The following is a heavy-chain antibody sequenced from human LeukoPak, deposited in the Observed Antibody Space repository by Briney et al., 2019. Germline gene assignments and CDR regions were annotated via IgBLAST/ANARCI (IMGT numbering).Heavy chain of an antibody. J-gene: IGHJ2*01. Sequence: GESLKISCKGSGYSFTSYWIGWVRQMPGKGLEWMGIIYPGDSDTRYSPSFQGQVTISADKSISTAYLQWSSLKASDTAMYYCARHIYTDDSSGYYPYWYFDLWGRGTLVTVSS. CDR3: ARHIYTDDSSGYYPYWYFDL. V-gene: IGHV5-51*01. D-gene: IGHD3-22*01. CDR2: IYPGDSDT. CDR1: GYSFTSYW.